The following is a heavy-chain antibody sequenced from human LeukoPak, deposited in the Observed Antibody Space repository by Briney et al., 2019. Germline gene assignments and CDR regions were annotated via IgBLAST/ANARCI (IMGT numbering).Heavy chain of an antibody. CDR3: ARVPERPAMVHGYYYGMDV. Sequence: GASVKVSCKASGYTFTSYDISWVRQATGQGLEWMGWMNPNSGNTGYAQKFQGRVTMTRNTSISTAYMELSSLRSEDTAVYYCARVPERPAMVHGYYYGMDVWGQGTTVTVSS. CDR1: GYTFTSYD. J-gene: IGHJ6*02. D-gene: IGHD5-18*01. CDR2: MNPNSGNT. V-gene: IGHV1-8*01.